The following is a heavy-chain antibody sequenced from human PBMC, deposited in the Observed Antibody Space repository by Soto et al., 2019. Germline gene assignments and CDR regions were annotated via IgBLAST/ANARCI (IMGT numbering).Heavy chain of an antibody. J-gene: IGHJ4*02. D-gene: IGHD1-26*01. Sequence: SETLSLTCAVYGGSFSGYYWSWIRQPPGKGLEWIGEINHSGSTNYNPSLKSRVTISVDTSKNQFSLKLSSVTAADTAVYYCAREWGYSGSYFDYWGQGTLVTVSS. CDR2: INHSGST. V-gene: IGHV4-34*01. CDR1: GGSFSGYY. CDR3: AREWGYSGSYFDY.